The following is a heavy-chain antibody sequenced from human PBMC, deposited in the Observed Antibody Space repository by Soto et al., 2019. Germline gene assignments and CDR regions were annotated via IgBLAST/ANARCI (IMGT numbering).Heavy chain of an antibody. CDR2: IYYSGST. V-gene: IGHV4-39*01. CDR1: GGSISSSSYY. Sequence: SETLSLTCTVSGGSISSSSYYWGWIRQPPGKGLEWIGSIYYSGSTYYNPSLKSRVTISVDTSKNQFPPKLSSVTAADTAVYYCARQSGYYYGSGSYYKGHDAFDIWGQGTMVTVSS. J-gene: IGHJ3*02. D-gene: IGHD3-10*01. CDR3: ARQSGYYYGSGSYYKGHDAFDI.